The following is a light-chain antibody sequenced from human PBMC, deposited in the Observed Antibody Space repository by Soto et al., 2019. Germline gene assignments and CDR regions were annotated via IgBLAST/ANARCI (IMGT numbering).Light chain of an antibody. Sequence: DIQMTQSPSTLSASVGDRVTITCRASQSISSWLAWYQQKQGKAPKLLIYKASSLESGVPSRFSGSGSWTEFTLTISSLQPDDFATYYCQQNNSYSWTFGQGTKVEIK. CDR2: KAS. J-gene: IGKJ1*01. V-gene: IGKV1-5*03. CDR1: QSISSW. CDR3: QQNNSYSWT.